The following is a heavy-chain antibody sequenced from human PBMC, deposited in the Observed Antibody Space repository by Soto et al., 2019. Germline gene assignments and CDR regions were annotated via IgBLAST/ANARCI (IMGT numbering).Heavy chain of an antibody. V-gene: IGHV4-59*01. Sequence: PXETLSLSPTGSCGSISSSLWSWIRQPPGEGLEWIGYIFYSGTTNYSPSLKSRVTMSLGTAKNQFSLNMTSVTAADTAVYYCASGSGGTYDAFDIWGQGTMVTVSS. CDR1: CGSISSSL. J-gene: IGHJ3*02. D-gene: IGHD1-26*01. CDR2: IFYSGTT. CDR3: ASGSGGTYDAFDI.